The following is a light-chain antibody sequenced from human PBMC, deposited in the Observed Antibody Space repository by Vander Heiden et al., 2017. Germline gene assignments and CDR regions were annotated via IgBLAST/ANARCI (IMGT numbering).Light chain of an antibody. CDR1: QSVLYSSNNKNY. V-gene: IGKV4-1*01. Sequence: DIVMTQSPDSLAVSLGERATINCKSSQSVLYSSNNKNYLAWYQQKPGQPPKLLIYWASTRESGVPDRFSGSGSGTDFTLTISSLQAADVAVYYCQQDFSTPYTFGQGTRLEIK. J-gene: IGKJ2*01. CDR3: QQDFSTPYT. CDR2: WAS.